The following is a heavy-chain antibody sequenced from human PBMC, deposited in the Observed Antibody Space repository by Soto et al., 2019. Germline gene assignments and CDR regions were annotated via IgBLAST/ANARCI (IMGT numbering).Heavy chain of an antibody. CDR2: IKSKIDGGTT. V-gene: IGHV3-15*01. CDR3: TTDHIAALRGGAFGL. J-gene: IGHJ3*01. Sequence: EVQLVESGGGLVQPGGSLRLSCAASGFTFNNAWMSWVRQAPGKGLEWVGRIKSKIDGGTTDFAAPVKGRFTISRDDSKTTLYLQMNSLKTEDTAVYYCTTDHIAALRGGAFGLWGQGTMVTVSS. CDR1: GFTFNNAW. D-gene: IGHD6-6*01.